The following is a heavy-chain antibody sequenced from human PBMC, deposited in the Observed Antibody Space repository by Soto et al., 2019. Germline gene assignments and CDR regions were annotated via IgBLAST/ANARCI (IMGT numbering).Heavy chain of an antibody. J-gene: IGHJ1*01. Sequence: GGSLRLSCAASGFMFSAYTMNWVRQAPGKGLEWLSSIRDDSSYIDYADSLRGRFTVSRDNARNSLYLQIDSLGVEDTAVYYCATPYYFNHWGPGTLVTVSS. CDR3: ATPYYFNH. CDR2: IRDDSSYI. D-gene: IGHD3-16*01. V-gene: IGHV3-21*06. CDR1: GFMFSAYT.